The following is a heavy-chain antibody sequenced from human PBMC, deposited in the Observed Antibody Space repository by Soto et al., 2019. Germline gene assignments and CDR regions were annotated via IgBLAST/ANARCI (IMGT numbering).Heavy chain of an antibody. CDR1: GGSISSGGYS. CDR2: IYHSGST. V-gene: IGHV4-30-2*01. D-gene: IGHD3-22*01. CDR3: VGNYYDILKL. Sequence: SETLSLTCAVSGGSISSGGYSWSWIRQPPGKGLEWIGYIYHSGSTYYNPSLKSRVTISVDRSKNQFSLKLSSVTAADTAVYYCVGNYYDILKLWGQGTLATVSS. J-gene: IGHJ4*02.